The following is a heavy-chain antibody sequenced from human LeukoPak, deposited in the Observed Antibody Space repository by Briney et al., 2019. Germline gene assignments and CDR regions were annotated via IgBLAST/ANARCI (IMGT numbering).Heavy chain of an antibody. CDR3: AKDMVAVVLAPYAFYI. J-gene: IGHJ3*02. D-gene: IGHD2-8*01. CDR2: IWYDGSNK. CDR1: GFTFSSYG. Sequence: GGSLRLSCAASGFTFSSYGRHWVRQAPGKGLEWVAVIWYDGSNKYYADSVKGRFTISRDNSKNTLYLQMNSLRAEDTAVYYCAKDMVAVVLAPYAFYIWGQGTMVTVSS. V-gene: IGHV3-33*06.